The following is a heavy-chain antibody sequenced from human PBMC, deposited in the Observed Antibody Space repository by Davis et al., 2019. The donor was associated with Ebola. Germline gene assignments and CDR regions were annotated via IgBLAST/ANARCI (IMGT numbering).Heavy chain of an antibody. Sequence: MPSETLSLTCAVYGGSFSGYYWSWIRQPPGKGLEWIGEINHSGSTNYNPSLKSRVTISVDTSKNQFSLKLSSVTAADTAVFYCARGHKANYDYIWGSHRLGVNFDSWGQGTLVTVSS. CDR3: ARGHKANYDYIWGSHRLGVNFDS. D-gene: IGHD3-16*02. CDR1: GGSFSGYY. V-gene: IGHV4-34*01. J-gene: IGHJ4*02. CDR2: INHSGST.